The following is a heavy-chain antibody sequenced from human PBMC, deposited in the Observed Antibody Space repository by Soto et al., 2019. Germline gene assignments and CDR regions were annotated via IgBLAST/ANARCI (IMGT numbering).Heavy chain of an antibody. J-gene: IGHJ6*02. D-gene: IGHD2-2*01. CDR1: GGTFSNYT. Sequence: QVQLVQSGAEVKKPGSSVKVFCKASGGTFSNYTISWVRQAPGQGREWMGGIIPVFGTTDYEQKFQGRVTVAADGSTSTAYMKLSSLRSADTAVYYCASSSPYIVVRKPTGNQDYYGMDVWGQGTTVTVSS. CDR3: ASSSPYIVVRKPTGNQDYYGMDV. CDR2: IIPVFGTT. V-gene: IGHV1-69*01.